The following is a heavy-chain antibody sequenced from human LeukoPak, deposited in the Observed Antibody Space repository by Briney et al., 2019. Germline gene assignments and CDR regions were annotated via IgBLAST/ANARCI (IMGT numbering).Heavy chain of an antibody. J-gene: IGHJ4*02. D-gene: IGHD3-10*01. Sequence: PSETLALICTVSVGSISSSSYYWGWIRQPPGKGLEWIGSIYYSGSTYYNPSLKSRVTISVDTSKNQFSLKLSSVTAADTAVYYCERRGVQGVIWGQGTLLTVSS. CDR1: VGSISSSSYY. CDR3: ERRGVQGVI. V-gene: IGHV4-39*01. CDR2: IYYSGST.